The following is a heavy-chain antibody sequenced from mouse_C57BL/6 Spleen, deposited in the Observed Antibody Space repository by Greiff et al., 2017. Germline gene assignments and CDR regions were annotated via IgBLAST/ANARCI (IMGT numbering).Heavy chain of an antibody. D-gene: IGHD1-1*01. CDR3: ARGGYYYGWFAY. CDR2: INYDGSST. Sequence: EVMLVESEGGLVQPGSSMKLSCTASGFTFSDYYMAWVRQVPEKGLEWVANINYDGSSTYYLDSLKSRFIISRDNAKNILYLQMSSLKSEDTATYYCARGGYYYGWFAYWGQGTLVTVSA. J-gene: IGHJ3*01. V-gene: IGHV5-16*01. CDR1: GFTFSDYY.